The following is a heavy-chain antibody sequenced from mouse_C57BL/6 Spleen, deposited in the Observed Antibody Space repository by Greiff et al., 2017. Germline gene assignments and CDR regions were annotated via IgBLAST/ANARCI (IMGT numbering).Heavy chain of an antibody. CDR1: GFNIKDDY. CDR3: TTPGGYDIDY. J-gene: IGHJ2*01. CDR2: IDPENGDT. D-gene: IGHD2-2*01. Sequence: VHVKQSGAELVRPGASVKLSCTASGFNIKDDYMHWVKQRPEQGLEWIGWIDPENGDTEYASKFQGKATITADTSSNTAYLQLSSLTSEDTAVYYCTTPGGYDIDYWGQGTTLTVSS. V-gene: IGHV14-4*01.